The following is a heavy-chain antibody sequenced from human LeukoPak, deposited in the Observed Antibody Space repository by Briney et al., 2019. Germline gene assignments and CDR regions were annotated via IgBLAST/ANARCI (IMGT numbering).Heavy chain of an antibody. CDR3: ARLFYYDSSDYNTDY. J-gene: IGHJ4*02. D-gene: IGHD3-22*01. V-gene: IGHV4-39*01. Sequence: PSETLSLTCTVSGGSVSSSSHYWGWIRQPPGKGLEWIGGLYSSGNTYYNPSLKSRVTISVDTSKNQFSLKLISVTAADTAIYYCARLFYYDSSDYNTDYWGQGTLVTVSS. CDR2: LYSSGNT. CDR1: GGSVSSSSHY.